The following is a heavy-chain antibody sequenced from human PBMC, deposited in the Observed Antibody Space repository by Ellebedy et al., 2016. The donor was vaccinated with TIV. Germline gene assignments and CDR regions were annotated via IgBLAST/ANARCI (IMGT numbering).Heavy chain of an antibody. CDR2: ISAYNGNT. Sequence: ASVKVSCKASGYTFTSYTISWVRQAPGQGLEWMGWISAYNGNTKYAQKPQGRVTMTTDTSTSTAYMELRSLSSDDTAVYYCARGHDYIWGSYRLPDYWGQGTLVTVSS. J-gene: IGHJ4*02. D-gene: IGHD3-16*02. V-gene: IGHV1-18*04. CDR1: GYTFTSYT. CDR3: ARGHDYIWGSYRLPDY.